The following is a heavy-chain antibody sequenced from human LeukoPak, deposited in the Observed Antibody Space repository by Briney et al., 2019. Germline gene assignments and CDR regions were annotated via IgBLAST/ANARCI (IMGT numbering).Heavy chain of an antibody. CDR1: GFTVSSNY. J-gene: IGHJ4*02. CDR2: IYTGGST. Sequence: GGSLRLSCAASGFTVSSNYMSWVRQAPGKGLEGVSVIYTGGSTYYADSVKGRFTISRDNSKNTLYLQMNSLRAEDTAVYYCARGPGYCSGGSCYSGDYWGQGTLVTVSS. D-gene: IGHD2-15*01. CDR3: ARGPGYCSGGSCYSGDY. V-gene: IGHV3-53*01.